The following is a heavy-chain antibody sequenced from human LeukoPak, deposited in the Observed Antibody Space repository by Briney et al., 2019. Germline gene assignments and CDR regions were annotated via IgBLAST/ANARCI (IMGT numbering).Heavy chain of an antibody. V-gene: IGHV4-59*01. J-gene: IGHJ6*03. CDR1: GGSISTYY. D-gene: IGHD1-26*01. Sequence: PSETLSLTCTVSGGSISTYYWSWIRQPPGKGLEWIGYTYYSGSTNYNPSLKSRVTISVDTSKSQFSLKLSSVTAADTAVYYCARWARHTATTIYYYYMDVWGKGTTVTVSS. CDR2: TYYSGST. CDR3: ARWARHTATTIYYYYMDV.